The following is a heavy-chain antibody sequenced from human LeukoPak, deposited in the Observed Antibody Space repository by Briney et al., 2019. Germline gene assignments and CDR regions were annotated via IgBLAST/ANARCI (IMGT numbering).Heavy chain of an antibody. V-gene: IGHV3-53*01. CDR2: IYSGGST. CDR1: GFTVSSNY. D-gene: IGHD5-18*01. J-gene: IGHJ6*03. Sequence: GGSLRLSCAASGFTVSSNYMSWVRQAPGKGLEWVSVIYSGGSTYYVDSVKGRFTISIDNSKNTLYLQMNSLRAEDTAVYYCARDRISHGSYYYYYMDVWGKGTTVTVSS. CDR3: ARDRISHGSYYYYYMDV.